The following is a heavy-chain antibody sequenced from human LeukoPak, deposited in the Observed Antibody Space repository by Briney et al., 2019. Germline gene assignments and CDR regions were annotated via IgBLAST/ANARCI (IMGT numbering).Heavy chain of an antibody. CDR1: GGSISSSSYY. CDR3: ARVRVAGTRFDP. CDR2: IYYSGST. V-gene: IGHV4-39*07. D-gene: IGHD6-19*01. Sequence: SETLSLTCTVSGGSISSSSYYWGWIRQPPGKGLEWIGSIYYSGSTNYNPSLKSRVTISVDTSKNQFSLKLSSVTAADTAVYYCARVRVAGTRFDPWGQGTLVTVSS. J-gene: IGHJ5*02.